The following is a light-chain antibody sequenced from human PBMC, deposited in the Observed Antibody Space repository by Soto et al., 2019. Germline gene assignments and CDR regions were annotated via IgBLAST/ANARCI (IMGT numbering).Light chain of an antibody. CDR1: QGISSF. J-gene: IGKJ1*01. Sequence: IRLTQSPSSLSASTGDSVTITCRATQGISSFLAWYQQKPGKPPNLLIYGASHLKSGVPSRFSGSGSGTDFTLTISRLQSDDFATYYCQHYNSYSEAFGQGIKVDIK. CDR3: QHYNSYSEA. V-gene: IGKV1-8*01. CDR2: GAS.